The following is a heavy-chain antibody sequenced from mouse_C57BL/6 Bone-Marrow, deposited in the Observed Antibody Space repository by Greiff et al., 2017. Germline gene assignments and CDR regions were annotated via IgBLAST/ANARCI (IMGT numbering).Heavy chain of an antibody. J-gene: IGHJ1*03. CDR1: GFNIKDDY. CDR3: TTGDYYGSSWGDWYFDV. CDR2: IDPENGDT. Sequence: EVQLQQSGAELVRPGASVKLSCTASGFNIKDDYMHWVKQRPEQGLEWIGWIDPENGDTEYASKFQGKATITADTSSNTAYLQLSSLTSEDTAVYYCTTGDYYGSSWGDWYFDVWGTGTTVTVSS. V-gene: IGHV14-4*01. D-gene: IGHD1-1*01.